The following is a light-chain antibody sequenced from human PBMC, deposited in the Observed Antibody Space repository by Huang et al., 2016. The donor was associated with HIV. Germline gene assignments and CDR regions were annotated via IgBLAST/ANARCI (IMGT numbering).Light chain of an antibody. CDR2: DAS. CDR3: QQRSDWRT. Sequence: EIVLTQSPATLSLSPGERATLSCRASQSVSTYLACYQQKPGQAPRLLISDASNRATGIPARFSGSGSGTDFTLTISSLEPEDFAVYYCQQRSDWRTFGQGTRVEIK. CDR1: QSVSTY. V-gene: IGKV3-11*01. J-gene: IGKJ1*01.